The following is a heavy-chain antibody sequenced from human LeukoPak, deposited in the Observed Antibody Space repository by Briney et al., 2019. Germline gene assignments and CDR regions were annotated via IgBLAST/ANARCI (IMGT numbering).Heavy chain of an antibody. J-gene: IGHJ4*02. CDR2: IYPGDGST. CDR3: ARDQEGFDY. V-gene: IGHV1-46*01. CDR1: GYTFTNNY. Sequence: ASVKVSCRASGYTFTNNYLHWVRQAPGQGLEWMGMIYPGDGSTSYAQNFQGRVTVTRDTSTTTVHMELRGLRSEDTAVYYCARDQEGFDYWGQGTVVTVST.